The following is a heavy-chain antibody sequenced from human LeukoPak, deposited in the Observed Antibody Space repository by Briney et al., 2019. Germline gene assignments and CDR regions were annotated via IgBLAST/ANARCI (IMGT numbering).Heavy chain of an antibody. CDR1: GGTFSSYA. Sequence: GASVKVSCKASGGTFSSYAIDWVRQAPGQGLEWMGGIIPIFGTANYAQKFQGRVTITAVECMSTAYMELSSLRSEDTAVYYCARGVREYYYDSRGYLAHAFDIWGQGTMVNVSS. J-gene: IGHJ3*02. D-gene: IGHD3-22*01. CDR2: IIPIFGTA. V-gene: IGHV1-69*13. CDR3: ARGVREYYYDSRGYLAHAFDI.